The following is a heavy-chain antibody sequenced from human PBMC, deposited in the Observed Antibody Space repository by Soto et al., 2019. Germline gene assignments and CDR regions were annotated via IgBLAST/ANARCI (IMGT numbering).Heavy chain of an antibody. J-gene: IGHJ5*02. V-gene: IGHV6-1*01. CDR1: GDSVSSYSAA. CDR2: TYYRSKWYN. CDR3: AREGPLTYYDFWSGYYQGWFDP. Sequence: SPTLSLTCAISGDSVSSYSAAWNWIMQSPSRRLEWLGRTYYRSKWYNDYAVSVKSRITINPDTSKNQFSLQLNSVTPEDTAVYYCAREGPLTYYDFWSGYYQGWFDPWGQGTLVTVSS. D-gene: IGHD3-3*01.